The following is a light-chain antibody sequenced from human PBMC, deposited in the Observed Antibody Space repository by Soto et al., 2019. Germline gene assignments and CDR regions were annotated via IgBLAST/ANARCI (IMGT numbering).Light chain of an antibody. CDR3: QQRNNWPPSIT. CDR2: LAS. J-gene: IGKJ5*01. CDR1: QSVSNN. Sequence: EIVMTQSPATLSVSPGERATLSCRASQSVSNNLAWYQQKPGQAPRLLIYLASTRATGIPARFSGSGSGTDFTLTISSLEPEDFAVYYCQQRNNWPPSITFGPGTRWRL. V-gene: IGKV3D-15*01.